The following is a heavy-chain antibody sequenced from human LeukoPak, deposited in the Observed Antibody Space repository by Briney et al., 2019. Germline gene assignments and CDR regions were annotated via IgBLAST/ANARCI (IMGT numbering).Heavy chain of an antibody. CDR1: GSTFSDYY. D-gene: IGHD5-18*01. J-gene: IGHJ4*02. Sequence: GGSLRLSCAASGSTFSDYYMSWIRQAPGKGLEWVSYISSSGSTIYYADSVKGRFTISRDNAKNSLYLQMNSLRAEDTAVYYCARGRVDTAMEFDYWGQGALVTVSS. CDR2: ISSSGSTI. CDR3: ARGRVDTAMEFDY. V-gene: IGHV3-11*01.